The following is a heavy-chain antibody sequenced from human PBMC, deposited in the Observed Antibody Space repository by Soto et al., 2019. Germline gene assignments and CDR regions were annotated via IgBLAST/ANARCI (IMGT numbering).Heavy chain of an antibody. V-gene: IGHV3-33*01. D-gene: IGHD3-10*01. CDR1: GFTFSSYG. J-gene: IGHJ4*02. CDR3: ARGRPGVMVRGVTVRFDY. Sequence: QVQLVESGGGVVQPGRSLRLSCAASGFTFSSYGMHWVRQAPGKGLEWVAVIWYDGSNKYYADSVKGRFTISRDNSKNTLYLQMNSLRAEDTAVYYCARGRPGVMVRGVTVRFDYWGQGTLVTVSS. CDR2: IWYDGSNK.